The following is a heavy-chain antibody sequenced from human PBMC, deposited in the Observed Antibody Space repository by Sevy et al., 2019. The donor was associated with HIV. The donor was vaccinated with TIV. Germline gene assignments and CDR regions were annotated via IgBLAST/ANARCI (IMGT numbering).Heavy chain of an antibody. D-gene: IGHD2-15*01. CDR3: AREDIVLGEDNYYGIDV. CDR2: TWYDGSTK. V-gene: IGHV3-33*01. J-gene: IGHJ6*02. CDR1: GFTFSSYG. Sequence: GGSLRLSCAASGFTFSSYGMHWVRRAPGKGLEWVALTWYDGSTKFYADSVKGRFTISRDNSKNTLYLQMNSLRAEDTAVYYCAREDIVLGEDNYYGIDVWGQGTTVTVSS.